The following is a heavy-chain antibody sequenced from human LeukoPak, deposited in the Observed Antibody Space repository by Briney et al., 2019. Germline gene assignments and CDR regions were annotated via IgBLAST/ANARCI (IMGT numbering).Heavy chain of an antibody. CDR2: IYYSGST. D-gene: IGHD3-16*02. Sequence: SETLSLTCTVSGGSISSYYWSWIRQPPGKGLEWIGYIYYSGSTYYNPSLKSRVTISVDTSKNQFSLKLSSVTAADTAVYYCARDEITFGGVIVPFDYWGQGTLVTVSS. CDR3: ARDEITFGGVIVPFDY. CDR1: GGSISSYY. V-gene: IGHV4-59*12. J-gene: IGHJ4*02.